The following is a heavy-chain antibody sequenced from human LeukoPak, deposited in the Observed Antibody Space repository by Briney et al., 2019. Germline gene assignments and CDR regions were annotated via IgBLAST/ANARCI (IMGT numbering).Heavy chain of an antibody. CDR3: ARARAMTLDAFDI. CDR2: ISSNGGST. J-gene: IGHJ3*02. D-gene: IGHD2-2*01. V-gene: IGHV3-64*01. Sequence: GGSLRLSCAASGFTFSSYAMHWVRQAPGKGLEYVSAISSNGGSTYYANSVKGRFTISRDNSKNTLYLQMGSLRAEDMAVYYCARARAMTLDAFDIWGQGTMVTVSS. CDR1: GFTFSSYA.